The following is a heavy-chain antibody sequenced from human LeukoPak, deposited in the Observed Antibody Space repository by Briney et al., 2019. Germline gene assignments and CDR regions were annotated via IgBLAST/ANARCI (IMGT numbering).Heavy chain of an antibody. CDR2: INPRGGNT. Sequence: ASVKVSCKASGYTFTTHYIHWVRLAPGQGLEWMGIINPRGGNTNYAQKFKGRVTISVDTSNNQFSLKLSSVTAADTAVYYCARRTRGGGEPYYYYYMDVWGKGTTVTVSS. CDR3: ARRTRGGGEPYYYYYMDV. D-gene: IGHD3-10*01. V-gene: IGHV1-46*01. CDR1: GYTFTTHY. J-gene: IGHJ6*03.